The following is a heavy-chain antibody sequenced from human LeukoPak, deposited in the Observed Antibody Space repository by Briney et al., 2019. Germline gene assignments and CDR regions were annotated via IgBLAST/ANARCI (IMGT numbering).Heavy chain of an antibody. CDR1: GFTFDDYA. CDR3: AKGASGDSLWFDY. J-gene: IGHJ4*02. CDR2: ISWNSGSI. V-gene: IGHV3-9*03. D-gene: IGHD2-15*01. Sequence: GRSLRLSCAASGFTFDDYAMHWVRQAPGKGLEWVSGISWNSGSIGYADSVKGRFTISRDNAKNSLYLQMNSLRAEDMALYYCAKGASGDSLWFDYGGQGTLVTVSS.